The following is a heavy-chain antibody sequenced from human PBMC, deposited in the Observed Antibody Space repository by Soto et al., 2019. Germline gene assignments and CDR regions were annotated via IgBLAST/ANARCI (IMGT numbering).Heavy chain of an antibody. J-gene: IGHJ3*02. Sequence: SETLSLTCTVSGGSISSGDYYWSWIRQPPGKGPQWIGYIYYIGSTYYNPSLKSRVTISVDTSKNQFSLKLSSVTAADTAVYYCGTSRRGMITFGGVIVIVHDGWEILVQRTMVTV. D-gene: IGHD3-16*02. CDR2: IYYIGST. CDR3: GTSRRGMITFGGVIVIVHDGWEI. CDR1: GGSISSGDYY. V-gene: IGHV4-30-4*01.